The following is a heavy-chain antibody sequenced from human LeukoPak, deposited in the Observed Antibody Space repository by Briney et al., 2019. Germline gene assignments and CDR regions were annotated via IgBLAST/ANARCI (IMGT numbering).Heavy chain of an antibody. CDR2: ITGSGGRT. CDR1: GFTFSSYA. Sequence: PGGSLRLSCAASGFTFSSYAMNWVRQAPGKGLEWVSAITGSGGRTYYADSVKGRYTISRDNSKNTLYLQMNSLRAEDTAVYYCARVNYGGWFDPWGQGTLVTVSS. CDR3: ARVNYGGWFDP. D-gene: IGHD4-23*01. J-gene: IGHJ5*02. V-gene: IGHV3-23*01.